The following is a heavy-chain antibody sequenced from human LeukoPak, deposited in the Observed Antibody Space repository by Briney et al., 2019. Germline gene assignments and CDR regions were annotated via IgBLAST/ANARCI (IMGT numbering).Heavy chain of an antibody. V-gene: IGHV3-30-3*01. CDR2: ISYDGSNK. CDR3: ARDRVGYCSSTSCYHFDY. D-gene: IGHD2-2*01. Sequence: PGRSLRLSCAASGFTFSSYAMHWVRQAPGKGLEWVAVISYDGSNKYYADSVKGRFTISRDNSKNTLYLQMNSLRAEDTAVYYCARDRVGYCSSTSCYHFDYWGQGTLVTVSS. CDR1: GFTFSSYA. J-gene: IGHJ4*02.